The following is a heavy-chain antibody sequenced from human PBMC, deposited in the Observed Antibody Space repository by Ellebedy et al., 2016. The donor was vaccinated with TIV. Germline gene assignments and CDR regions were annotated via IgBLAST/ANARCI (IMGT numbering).Heavy chain of an antibody. CDR3: VRGEGYCSGGSCYCDY. V-gene: IGHV3-30*03. CDR1: GFPFSSFG. CDR2: ISNDGSDK. Sequence: PGGSLRLSCAASGFPFSSFGIHWVRQAPGKGLEWVAIISNDGSDKFFADSVKGRFTISRDNAKNSLYLQMNSLRAEDTAVYYCVRGEGYCSGGSCYCDYWGQGTLVTVSS. D-gene: IGHD2-15*01. J-gene: IGHJ4*02.